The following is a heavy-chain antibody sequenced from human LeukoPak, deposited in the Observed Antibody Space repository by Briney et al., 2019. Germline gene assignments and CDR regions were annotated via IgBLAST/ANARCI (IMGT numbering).Heavy chain of an antibody. Sequence: GGSLRLSCAASGFTFDDYAMHWVRHAPGKGLEWVSGISWNSGSMGYADSVKGRFTISRDNAKNSLYLQMNSLRAEDTALYYCAKDRSSSWYDAFDIWGQGTMVTVSS. D-gene: IGHD6-13*01. CDR3: AKDRSSSWYDAFDI. J-gene: IGHJ3*02. CDR2: ISWNSGSM. CDR1: GFTFDDYA. V-gene: IGHV3-9*01.